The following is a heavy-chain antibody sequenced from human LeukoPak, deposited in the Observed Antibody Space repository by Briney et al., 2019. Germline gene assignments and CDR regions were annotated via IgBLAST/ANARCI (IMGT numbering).Heavy chain of an antibody. D-gene: IGHD2-15*01. CDR3: ARDPGNYYXSGGSCHYP. Sequence: SVKVSCKASGGTFSSYAISWVRQAPGQGPEWMGGIIPIFGTANYAQKFQGRVTITADESTSTAYMELSSLRSEDTAVYYCARDPGNYYXSGGSCHYPWGQGALVTVSS. J-gene: IGHJ5*02. CDR1: GGTFSSYA. CDR2: IIPIFGTA. V-gene: IGHV1-69*13.